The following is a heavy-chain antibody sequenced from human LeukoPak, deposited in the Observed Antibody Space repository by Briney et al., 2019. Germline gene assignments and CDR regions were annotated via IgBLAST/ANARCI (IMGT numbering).Heavy chain of an antibody. J-gene: IGHJ4*02. V-gene: IGHV3-23*01. CDR2: ISGSGGST. CDR1: GFTFSSYV. D-gene: IGHD4-11*01. CDR3: AKGGTVVASTHY. Sequence: PGGSLRLSCAASGFTFSSYVLRWVRQAPGKGLEWVSAISGSGGSTYYADSVKGRFTISRDNSKNTLYLQMNSLRAEDTAVYYCAKGGTVVASTHYWGQGTLVTVSS.